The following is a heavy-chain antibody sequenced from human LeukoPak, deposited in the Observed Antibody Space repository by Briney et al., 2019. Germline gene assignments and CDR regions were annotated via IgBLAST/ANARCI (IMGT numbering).Heavy chain of an antibody. V-gene: IGHV1-2*02. J-gene: IGHJ6*03. CDR1: GYTFIDYY. CDR2: INPNSGGT. D-gene: IGHD6-13*01. CDR3: ARAPYSSSWYYYYYYMDV. Sequence: ASVKVSCKASGYTFIDYYIYWVRQAPGQGLEWMGWINPNSGGTNYAQKFQGRVTMTRDTSISTAYMELSRLRSDDTAVYYCARAPYSSSWYYYYYYMDVWGKGTTVTVSS.